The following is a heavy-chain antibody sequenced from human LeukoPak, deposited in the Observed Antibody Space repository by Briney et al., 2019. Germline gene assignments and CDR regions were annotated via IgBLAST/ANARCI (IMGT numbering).Heavy chain of an antibody. CDR1: GGTFSSYT. CDR3: ARGPGIAAAGTHYFDY. Sequence: SVKVSCKASGGTFSSYTISSVRHAPGQGLEWMGRIIPILGIANYAQKFQGRVTITAHKSTSTAYMELSSLRSEDAAVYYCARGPGIAAAGTHYFDYWGQGTLVTVSS. CDR2: IIPILGIA. D-gene: IGHD6-13*01. J-gene: IGHJ4*02. V-gene: IGHV1-69*02.